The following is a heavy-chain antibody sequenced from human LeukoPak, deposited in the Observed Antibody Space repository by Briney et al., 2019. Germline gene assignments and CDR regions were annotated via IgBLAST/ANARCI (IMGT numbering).Heavy chain of an antibody. Sequence: SQTLPLTCTVSGGSISSGSYYWSWIRQPAGKGLEWIGRIYTSGSTNYNPSLKSRVTISVDTSKNQFSLKLSSVTAADTAVYYCARAVRTYDSSGYDWGQGTLVTVSS. CDR2: IYTSGST. CDR3: ARAVRTYDSSGYD. J-gene: IGHJ4*02. CDR1: GGSISSGSYY. V-gene: IGHV4-61*02. D-gene: IGHD3-22*01.